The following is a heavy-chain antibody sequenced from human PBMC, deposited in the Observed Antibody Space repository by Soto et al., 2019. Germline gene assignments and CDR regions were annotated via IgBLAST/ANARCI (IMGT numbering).Heavy chain of an antibody. Sequence: SETLSLTCTVSGGSISSYYWSWIRQPPGKGLEWIGYIYYSGSTNYNPSLKSRVTISVDTSKNQFSLKLSSVTAADTAVYYCARLNSLYGSGSRNHGWFDPWGQGTLVTVSS. CDR2: IYYSGST. CDR1: GGSISSYY. D-gene: IGHD3-10*01. J-gene: IGHJ5*02. V-gene: IGHV4-59*01. CDR3: ARLNSLYGSGSRNHGWFDP.